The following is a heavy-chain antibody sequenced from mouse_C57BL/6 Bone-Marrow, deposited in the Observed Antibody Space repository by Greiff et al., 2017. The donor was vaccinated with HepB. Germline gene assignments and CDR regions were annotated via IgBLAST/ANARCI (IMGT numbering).Heavy chain of an antibody. CDR1: GYTFTSYW. CDR3: ARTPITTVNV. J-gene: IGHJ1*03. CDR2: IYPGSGST. V-gene: IGHV1-55*01. D-gene: IGHD1-1*01. Sequence: VKLQQPGAELVKPGASVKMSCKASGYTFTSYWITWVKQRPGQGLEWIGDIYPGSGSTNYNEKFKSKATLTVDTSSSTAYMQLSSLTSEDSAVYYCARTPITTVNVWGTGTTVTVSS.